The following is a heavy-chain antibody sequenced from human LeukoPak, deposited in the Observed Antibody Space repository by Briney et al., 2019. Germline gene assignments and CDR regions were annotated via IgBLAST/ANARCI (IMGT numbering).Heavy chain of an antibody. CDR1: GYTFTSYG. CDR2: MSPASGNT. Sequence: ASVKVSCKASGYTFTSYGISWVRQAPGQGLEWMGWMSPASGNTGYAQEFQGRVTMTRDTSVSTAYMELNSLRSEDTAVYYCARGPPNWGFDSWGQGTLVTVSS. J-gene: IGHJ4*02. D-gene: IGHD7-27*01. CDR3: ARGPPNWGFDS. V-gene: IGHV1-8*02.